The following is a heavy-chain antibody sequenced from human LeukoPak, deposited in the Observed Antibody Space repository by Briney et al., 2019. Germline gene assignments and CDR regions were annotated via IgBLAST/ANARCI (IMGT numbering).Heavy chain of an antibody. V-gene: IGHV4-4*07. Sequence: SETLSLTCTVSGGSLSSYYWSWIRQPAGKGLEWIGRIYTSGSTNYNPSLKSRVTMSVDTSKNQFSLKLSSVTAADTAVYYCARDWVYCSGGSCYPYYYYGMDVWGQGTTVTVSS. CDR2: IYTSGST. D-gene: IGHD2-15*01. CDR3: ARDWVYCSGGSCYPYYYYGMDV. J-gene: IGHJ6*02. CDR1: GGSLSSYY.